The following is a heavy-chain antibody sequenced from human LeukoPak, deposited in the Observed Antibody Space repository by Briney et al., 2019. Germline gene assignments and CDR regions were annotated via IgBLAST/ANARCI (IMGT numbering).Heavy chain of an antibody. Sequence: ASVKVSCKASGYTFTGYYMHWVRQAPGQGLEWMGWISPNSGGTNYAQKFQGRVTMTRDTSISTAYMELSRMRSDDTAVYYCAKDMIRFLEWLLLDYWGQGTLVTVSS. D-gene: IGHD3-3*01. CDR1: GYTFTGYY. V-gene: IGHV1-2*02. CDR3: AKDMIRFLEWLLLDY. CDR2: ISPNSGGT. J-gene: IGHJ4*02.